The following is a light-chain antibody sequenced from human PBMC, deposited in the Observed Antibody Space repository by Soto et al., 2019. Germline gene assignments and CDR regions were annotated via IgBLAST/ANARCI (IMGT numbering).Light chain of an antibody. V-gene: IGKV1-39*01. CDR3: QQSYTSPLT. Sequence: DIQMTQSPSSLSASIGDRVTITCRASQSVGNNLNWYQQKPGKAPKLLINAASTLQSGVPPSFSGSGSGTDFTLTISSLQPEDSAPYYCQQSYTSPLTFGGGTKVAIK. CDR1: QSVGNN. CDR2: AAS. J-gene: IGKJ4*01.